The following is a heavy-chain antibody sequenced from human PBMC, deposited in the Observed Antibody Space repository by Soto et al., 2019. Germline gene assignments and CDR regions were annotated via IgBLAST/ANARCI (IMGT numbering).Heavy chain of an antibody. CDR3: ANDAGPTSYGSDEFDY. CDR2: ISYDGSNK. CDR1: GFTFSSYG. D-gene: IGHD3-10*01. J-gene: IGHJ4*02. V-gene: IGHV3-30*18. Sequence: PGGSLRLSCAASGFTFSSYGMHWVRQAPGKGLEWVAVISYDGSNKYYADSVKGRFTISRDNSKNTLYLQMNSLRAEDTAVYYCANDAGPTSYGSDEFDYWGKGTLVTSPQ.